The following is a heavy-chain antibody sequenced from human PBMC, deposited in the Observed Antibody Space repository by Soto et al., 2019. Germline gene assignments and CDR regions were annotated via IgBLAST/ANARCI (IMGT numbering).Heavy chain of an antibody. D-gene: IGHD2-2*01. J-gene: IGHJ6*02. V-gene: IGHV1-24*01. CDR3: ETDGRGIFDPDIVVVPAARAYYYGMDV. CDR1: GYTLTELS. Sequence: ASVKVSCKVSGYTLTELSMHWVRQAPGKGLEWMGGFDPEDGETIYAQKFQGRVTMTEETSTDEAYMEVSSLRSEDTALYYWETDGRGIFDPDIVVVPAARAYYYGMDVWGQGTTVTVSS. CDR2: FDPEDGET.